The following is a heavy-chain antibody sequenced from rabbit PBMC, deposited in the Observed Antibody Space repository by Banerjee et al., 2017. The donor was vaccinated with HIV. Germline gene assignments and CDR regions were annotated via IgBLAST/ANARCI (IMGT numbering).Heavy chain of an antibody. Sequence: QEQLEESGGDLVKPGASLTLTCKASGFDFSSNAMCWVRQAPGKGLELIACINTSSGNTVYATWAKGRLTISKTSWTTVTLQMTSLTAADTATYFCARDLTGVIGWNFNLWGPGTLVTVS. J-gene: IGHJ4*01. V-gene: IGHV1S45*01. CDR1: GFDFSSNA. D-gene: IGHD1-1*01. CDR2: INTSSGNT. CDR3: ARDLTGVIGWNFNL.